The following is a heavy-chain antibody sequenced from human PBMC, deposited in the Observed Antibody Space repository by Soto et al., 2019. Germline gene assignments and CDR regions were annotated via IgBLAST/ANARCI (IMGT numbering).Heavy chain of an antibody. Sequence: QVQLVQSGAEVKKPGSSVKVSCKASGGTFSSYAISWVRQAPGQGLEWMGGIIPIFGTANYAQKFQGRVTITADESTSTAYMELSSLRSEDTAVSYCARPSPDLNSSGRYLGAFDIWGQGTMVTVSS. J-gene: IGHJ3*02. CDR3: ARPSPDLNSSGRYLGAFDI. V-gene: IGHV1-69*01. D-gene: IGHD6-19*01. CDR2: IIPIFGTA. CDR1: GGTFSSYA.